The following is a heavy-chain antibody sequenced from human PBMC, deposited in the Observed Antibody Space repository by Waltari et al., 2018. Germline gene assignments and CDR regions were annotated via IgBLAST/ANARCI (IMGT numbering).Heavy chain of an antibody. CDR1: GFNFYRYA. D-gene: IGHD3-22*01. V-gene: IGHV3-23*01. CDR3: AKDHWRPGVVTSLSS. Sequence: EVQLSESGGDLVQPGESLRLSCAASGFNFYRYAMPWVRLAQGKGLEWVSTITDNGNRAYYTDFVRGQFTISRDNSRSTLFLQMKNLTVDDTAVYYCAKDHWRPGVVTSLSSWGQGTLVTVSS. J-gene: IGHJ4*02. CDR2: ITDNGNRA.